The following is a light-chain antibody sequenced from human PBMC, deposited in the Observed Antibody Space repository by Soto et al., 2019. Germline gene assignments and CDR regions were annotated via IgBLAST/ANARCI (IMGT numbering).Light chain of an antibody. J-gene: IGKJ5*01. V-gene: IGKV1-12*01. Sequence: DIQLTQSPSSVSASIGDRVTITCWASQDIRSWLAWYQQKAGKAPKLVISAASTLQRGVPSRFSGSGFGTNFTLAITSLQPEDFATYYCQQANSFPITFDQGTRLDIK. CDR3: QQANSFPIT. CDR2: AAS. CDR1: QDIRSW.